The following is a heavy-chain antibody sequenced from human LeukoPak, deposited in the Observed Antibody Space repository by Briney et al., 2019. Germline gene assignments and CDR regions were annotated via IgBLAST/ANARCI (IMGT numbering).Heavy chain of an antibody. CDR3: AKSLHYYGSGSYLLDY. Sequence: PGGSLTLSCAASGFTFSNYAMTWVRQAPGKGLEWVSTISSRGAGTYYADSVKGRFTISRDISKNTLYLQMNSLRVEDTALYYCAKSLHYYGSGSYLLDYWAREAWSPSPQ. CDR1: GFTFSNYA. V-gene: IGHV3-23*01. CDR2: ISSRGAGT. D-gene: IGHD3-10*01. J-gene: IGHJ4*02.